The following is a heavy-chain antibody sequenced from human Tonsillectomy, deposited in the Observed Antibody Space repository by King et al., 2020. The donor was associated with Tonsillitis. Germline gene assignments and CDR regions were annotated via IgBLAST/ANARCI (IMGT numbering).Heavy chain of an antibody. J-gene: IGHJ2*01. Sequence: VQLQQWGAGLLKPSETLSLTCAVYGGSFSGYYWSWIRQPPGKGLEWIGEINHSGSTNYNPSLKSRVTVSVDTSKNQFSLKLSSVTAADTAVYYCAREFGYYYGSGSYPYWYFDLWGRGTLVTVSS. CDR2: INHSGST. CDR3: AREFGYYYGSGSYPYWYFDL. CDR1: GGSFSGYY. V-gene: IGHV4-34*01. D-gene: IGHD3-10*01.